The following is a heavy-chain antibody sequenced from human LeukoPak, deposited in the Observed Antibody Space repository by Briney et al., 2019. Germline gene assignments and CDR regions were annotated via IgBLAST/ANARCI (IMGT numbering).Heavy chain of an antibody. CDR1: GFTFRTYW. CDR3: AKGPLYCSGGSCYWFDP. D-gene: IGHD2-15*01. Sequence: PGGSLRLSCAASGFTFRTYWMNWVRQTPGKGLEWVASIKEDGSEKYHVDSVKGRFTISRDNAENSLYLQMNSLRAEDTAVYYCAKGPLYCSGGSCYWFDPWGQGTLVTVSS. J-gene: IGHJ5*02. CDR2: IKEDGSEK. V-gene: IGHV3-7*01.